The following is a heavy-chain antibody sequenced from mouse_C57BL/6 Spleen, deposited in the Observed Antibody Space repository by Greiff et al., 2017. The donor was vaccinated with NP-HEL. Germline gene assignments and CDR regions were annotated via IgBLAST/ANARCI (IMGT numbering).Heavy chain of an antibody. CDR1: GYSFPGYF. CDR2: FNPYNGDP. CDR3: ARKGRDYGYDVFDY. Sequence: VQLQQSGPELVKPGASVKISCKASGYSFPGYFMNWVKQSHGKSLGWIGRFNPYNGDPSYNQKFKGKAPLTLDKSSSTAHMELLSLTSEDFAVYYCARKGRDYGYDVFDYWGQGTTLTVSS. J-gene: IGHJ2*01. D-gene: IGHD2-2*01. V-gene: IGHV1-37*01.